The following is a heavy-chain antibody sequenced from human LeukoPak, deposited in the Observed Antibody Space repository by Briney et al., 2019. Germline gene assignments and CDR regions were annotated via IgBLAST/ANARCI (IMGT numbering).Heavy chain of an antibody. CDR2: IIPIFGTA. D-gene: IGHD3-3*01. Sequence: GASVKVSCKASGGTFSSYAISWVRQAPGQGLEWMGGIIPIFGTANYAQKFQGRVTITTDESTSTAYMELSSLRSEDTAVYYCARVQSRYYDFWSGYYSFDYWGQGTLVTVSS. V-gene: IGHV1-69*05. CDR1: GGTFSSYA. J-gene: IGHJ4*02. CDR3: ARVQSRYYDFWSGYYSFDY.